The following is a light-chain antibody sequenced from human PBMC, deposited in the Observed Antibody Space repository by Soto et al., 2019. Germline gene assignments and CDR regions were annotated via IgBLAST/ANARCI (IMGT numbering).Light chain of an antibody. Sequence: QSVLTQPPSVSAAPGQKVTISCSGSRSNIGNNYVSWYQQLPGTAPKLLIYDNNKRPSGIPDRFSGSKSGTSATLGITGLQTGDEADYYCGTWDSSLNGVVFGGGTKLTVL. CDR2: DNN. CDR1: RSNIGNNY. CDR3: GTWDSSLNGVV. V-gene: IGLV1-51*01. J-gene: IGLJ2*01.